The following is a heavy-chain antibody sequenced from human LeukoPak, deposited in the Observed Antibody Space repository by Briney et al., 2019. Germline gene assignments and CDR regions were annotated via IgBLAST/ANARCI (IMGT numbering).Heavy chain of an antibody. Sequence: PGGSLRLSCAASGFTFDDYGMSWVRQAPGKGLEWVSGINWNGGSTGYADSVKGRFTISRDNAKNSLYLQMNSLRAEDTALYYCAREIYSSSWYFAAGFDYWGQGTLVTVSS. CDR3: AREIYSSSWYFAAGFDY. V-gene: IGHV3-20*04. D-gene: IGHD6-13*01. CDR1: GFTFDDYG. CDR2: INWNGGST. J-gene: IGHJ4*02.